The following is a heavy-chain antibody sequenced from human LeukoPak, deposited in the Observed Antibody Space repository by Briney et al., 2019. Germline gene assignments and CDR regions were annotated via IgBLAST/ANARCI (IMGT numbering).Heavy chain of an antibody. CDR3: ASTIFGPISSAHDYYYYYGMDV. D-gene: IGHD3-3*01. J-gene: IGHJ6*02. Sequence: SVKVSSTASGGTFITYAISWVRQAPGQGLEWMGRIIPILGIANYAQKFQGRVTITADKSTSTAYMELSSLRSEDTAVYYCASTIFGPISSAHDYYYYYGMDVWGQGTTVTVSS. V-gene: IGHV1-69*04. CDR2: IIPILGIA. CDR1: GGTFITYA.